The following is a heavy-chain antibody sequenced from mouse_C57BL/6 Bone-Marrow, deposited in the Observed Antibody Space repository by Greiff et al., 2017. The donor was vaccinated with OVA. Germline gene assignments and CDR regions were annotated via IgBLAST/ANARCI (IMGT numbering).Heavy chain of an antibody. V-gene: IGHV5-12*01. CDR3: ARHGIYYGSSSGGFAY. Sequence: EVKLMESGGGLVQPGGSLKLSCAASGFTFSDYYMYWVRQTPEKRLEWVAYISNGGGSTYYPDTVKGRFTISRDNAKNTLYLQMRRLKSEDTAMYYCARHGIYYGSSSGGFAYWGQGTLVTVSA. CDR2: ISNGGGST. CDR1: GFTFSDYY. J-gene: IGHJ3*01. D-gene: IGHD1-1*01.